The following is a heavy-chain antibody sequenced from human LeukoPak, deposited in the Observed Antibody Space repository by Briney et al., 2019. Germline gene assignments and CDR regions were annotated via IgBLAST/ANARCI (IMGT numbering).Heavy chain of an antibody. CDR1: GYTFTSYG. V-gene: IGHV1-18*01. Sequence: ASVKVSCKASGYTFTSYGISWVRQAPGQGLEWMGWISAYNGNTNYAQKLQGRVTMTTDTSTSTAYMELRSPRSDDTAVYYCARVEGSYDFWSGYYKGGAFDIWGQGTMVTVSS. CDR3: ARVEGSYDFWSGYYKGGAFDI. J-gene: IGHJ3*02. CDR2: ISAYNGNT. D-gene: IGHD3-3*01.